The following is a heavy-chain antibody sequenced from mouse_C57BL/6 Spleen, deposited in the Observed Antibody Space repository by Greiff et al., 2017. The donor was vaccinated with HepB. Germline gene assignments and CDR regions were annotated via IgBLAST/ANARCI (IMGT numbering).Heavy chain of an antibody. V-gene: IGHV1-64*01. J-gene: IGHJ3*01. CDR3: ARRGLYDYDAAWFAY. CDR1: GYTFTSYW. D-gene: IGHD2-4*01. Sequence: QVQLQQPGAELVKPGASVKLSCKASGYTFTSYWMPWVKQRPGQGLEWIGMIHPNSGSTNYNEKFKSKVTLTVDKSSSTTYMQLSSLTSEDSAVYNCARRGLYDYDAAWFAYWGQRTLVTVSA. CDR2: IHPNSGST.